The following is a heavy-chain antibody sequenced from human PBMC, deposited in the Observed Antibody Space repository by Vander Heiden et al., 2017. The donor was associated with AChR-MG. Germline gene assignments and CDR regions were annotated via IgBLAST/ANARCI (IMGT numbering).Heavy chain of an antibody. CDR3: AKVPRGWYHSDSYYGMDV. CDR1: GFTFSSYG. Sequence: QVQLVESGGGVVQPGGSLRLSCAASGFTFSSYGMHWVRQAPGKGLEWVAFIRFDGNNVDYADSVKGRFTISRDNFKNTLYLQMNSLKAEDMAVYFCAKVPRGWYHSDSYYGMDVWGQGTTVTVSS. D-gene: IGHD6-19*01. V-gene: IGHV3-30*02. J-gene: IGHJ6*02. CDR2: IRFDGNNV.